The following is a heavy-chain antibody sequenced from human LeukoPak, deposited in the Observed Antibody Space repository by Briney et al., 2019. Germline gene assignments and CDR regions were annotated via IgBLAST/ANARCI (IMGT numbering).Heavy chain of an antibody. CDR3: ARPVYCSGGSCYSSVDY. J-gene: IGHJ4*02. CDR1: GFTFSSYG. D-gene: IGHD2-15*01. CDR2: IWYDGSNK. V-gene: IGHV3-33*01. Sequence: PGGSLRLSCAASGFTFSSYGMHWVRQAPGKGLEWAAVIWYDGSNKYYADSVKGRFTISRDNSKNTLYLQMNSLRAEDTAVYYCARPVYCSGGSCYSSVDYWGQGTLVTVSS.